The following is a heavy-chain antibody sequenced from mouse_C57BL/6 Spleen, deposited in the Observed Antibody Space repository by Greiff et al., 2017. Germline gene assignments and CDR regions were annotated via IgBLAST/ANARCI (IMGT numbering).Heavy chain of an antibody. V-gene: IGHV1-82*01. Sequence: VQLQQSGPELVKPGASVKISCKASGYAFSSSWMNWVKQRPGTGLEWIGRIYPGDGDTNYNGKFKGKATLTADKSSSTAYMQLSSLTSEDSAVYFCARAPDDYWGQGTTLTVSS. J-gene: IGHJ2*01. CDR1: GYAFSSSW. CDR2: IYPGDGDT. CDR3: ARAPDDY.